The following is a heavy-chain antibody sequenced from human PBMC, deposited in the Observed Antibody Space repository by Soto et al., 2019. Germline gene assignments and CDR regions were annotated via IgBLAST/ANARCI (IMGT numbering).Heavy chain of an antibody. V-gene: IGHV3-48*01. CDR3: ARDWDYYDSSGYLGFDP. J-gene: IGHJ5*02. CDR1: GFTFSSYS. D-gene: IGHD3-22*01. CDR2: ISSSSSTI. Sequence: PGGSLRLSCAASGFTFSSYSMNWVRQAPGKGLEWVSYISSSSSTIYYADSVKGRFTISRDNAKNSLYLQMNSLRAEDTAVYYCARDWDYYDSSGYLGFDPWGQGTLVTVSS.